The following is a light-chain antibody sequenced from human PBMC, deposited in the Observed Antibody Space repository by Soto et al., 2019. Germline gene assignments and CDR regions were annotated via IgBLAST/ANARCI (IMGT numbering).Light chain of an antibody. Sequence: IVLTQSPGTLSLFPGERATLSCRASQSITSGYLAWYQQKPGQSPRLLIYGASSRATGIPDRFSGSGSGTDFTLTIRRLEPEDFAVYYCQQYGSSPTFGQGTRLDIK. V-gene: IGKV3-20*01. CDR1: QSITSGY. J-gene: IGKJ5*01. CDR2: GAS. CDR3: QQYGSSPT.